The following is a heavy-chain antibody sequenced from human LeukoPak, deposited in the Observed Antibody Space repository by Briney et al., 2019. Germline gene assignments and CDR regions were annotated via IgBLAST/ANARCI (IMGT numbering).Heavy chain of an antibody. CDR1: RFTFSNYA. J-gene: IGHJ4*02. CDR3: AKDRSSGWSTGYFDF. D-gene: IGHD6-19*01. CDR2: ISDNGGST. Sequence: GGSLRLSCVASRFTFSNYAMTWVRQAPGKGLEWVSGISDNGGSTYYADSLKGRFTISRDNSKNTLYLQMDSLRAEDTAVYYCAKDRSSGWSTGYFDFWGQGTLVTVSS. V-gene: IGHV3-23*01.